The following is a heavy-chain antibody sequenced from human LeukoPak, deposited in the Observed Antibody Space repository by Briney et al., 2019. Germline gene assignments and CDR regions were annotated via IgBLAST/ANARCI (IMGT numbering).Heavy chain of an antibody. V-gene: IGHV3-7*01. CDR3: ARGGTVFDY. D-gene: IGHD2-15*01. CDR2: IKEDGSEE. CDR1: GFTFNTYW. Sequence: GGSLRLSCAASGFTFNTYWMSWVRQAPGKGLEWVANIKEDGSEEYYVDSVKGRFTISRDNAKNSLYLQMNSLRAEDTAVYYCARGGTVFDYWGQGTLVTVSS. J-gene: IGHJ4*02.